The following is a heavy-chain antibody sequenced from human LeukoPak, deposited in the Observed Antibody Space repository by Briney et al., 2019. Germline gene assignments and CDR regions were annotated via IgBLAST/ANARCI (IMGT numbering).Heavy chain of an antibody. J-gene: IGHJ4*02. V-gene: IGHV1-69*04. Sequence: SVKVSCKASGGTFSSYAISWVRQAPGQGLEWMGRIIPILGIANYAQKFQGRVTITADKSTSTAYMELSSLRSEDTAVYYCARLYCSGGSCQFDYWGQGTLVTVSS. CDR3: ARLYCSGGSCQFDY. CDR1: GGTFSSYA. D-gene: IGHD2-15*01. CDR2: IIPILGIA.